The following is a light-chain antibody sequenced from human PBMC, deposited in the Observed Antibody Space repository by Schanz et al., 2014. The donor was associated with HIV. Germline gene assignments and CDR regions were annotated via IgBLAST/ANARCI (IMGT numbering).Light chain of an antibody. CDR2: EAS. Sequence: DIQMTQSSSSLSASVGDRITITCRASQSVSDWLAWYQQKPGKAPNLLISEASTLDSGVPSRFSGSGSGTEFTLSISSLQPDDFATYFCLHYNDFASTFGQGTKLEIK. J-gene: IGKJ2*01. V-gene: IGKV1-5*03. CDR1: QSVSDW. CDR3: LHYNDFAST.